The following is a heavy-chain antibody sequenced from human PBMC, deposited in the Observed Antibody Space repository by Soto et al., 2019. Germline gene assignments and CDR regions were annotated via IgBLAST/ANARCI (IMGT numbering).Heavy chain of an antibody. V-gene: IGHV1-24*01. CDR1: GYTLTELS. CDR3: ATIKIDIVVVVAAHWFDY. J-gene: IGHJ4*02. CDR2: FDPEDGET. D-gene: IGHD2-15*01. Sequence: GASVKVSCKVSGYTLTELSMHWVRQAPGKGLEWMGGFDPEDGETIYAQKFQGRVTMTEDTSTDTAYMELSSLRSEDTAVYYCATIKIDIVVVVAAHWFDYWGQGTLVTVSS.